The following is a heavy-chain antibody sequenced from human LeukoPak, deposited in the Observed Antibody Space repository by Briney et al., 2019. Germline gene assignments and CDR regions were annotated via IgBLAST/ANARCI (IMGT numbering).Heavy chain of an antibody. CDR3: TAFYYGSSGYYYFDY. CDR2: IKSKTDGGTT. V-gene: IGHV3-15*01. J-gene: IGHJ4*02. CDR1: GFTFSNAW. D-gene: IGHD3-22*01. Sequence: PGGSLRLSCAASGFTFSNAWMSWVRQAPGKGLEWVGRIKSKTDGGTTDYAAPVKGRFTISRDDSKSTLYLQMNSLKTEDTAVYYCTAFYYGSSGYYYFDYWGQGTLVTVSS.